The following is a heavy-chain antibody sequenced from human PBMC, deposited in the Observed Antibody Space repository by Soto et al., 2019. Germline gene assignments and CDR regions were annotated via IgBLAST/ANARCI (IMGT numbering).Heavy chain of an antibody. CDR3: ASEVVPAAILYQPSYGMDV. D-gene: IGHD2-2*01. CDR2: ISSSSSYI. Sequence: PGGSLRLSCAASGFTFSSYAMSWVRQAPGKGLEWVSSISSSSSYIYYADSVKGRFTISRDNAKNSLYLQMNSLRAEDTAVYYCASEVVPAAILYQPSYGMDVWGQGTTVTVSS. CDR1: GFTFSSYA. J-gene: IGHJ6*02. V-gene: IGHV3-21*01.